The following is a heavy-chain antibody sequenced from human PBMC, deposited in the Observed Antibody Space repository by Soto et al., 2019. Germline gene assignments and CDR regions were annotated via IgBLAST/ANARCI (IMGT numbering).Heavy chain of an antibody. V-gene: IGHV1-69*01. CDR2: TIPVSGTT. J-gene: IGHJ4*02. CDR1: GDSFNDYP. Sequence: QVQFVQSGAEVRKPGSSVKVSCHSSGDSFNDYPVTWVRQAPGQGLEWMGGTIPVSGTTNYAQEFQGRVTITADVSTSTVYMELSSLKYEDAALYYCASSYGVSWYGDFWGQGTLVTVSS. CDR3: ASSYGVSWYGDF. D-gene: IGHD6-13*01.